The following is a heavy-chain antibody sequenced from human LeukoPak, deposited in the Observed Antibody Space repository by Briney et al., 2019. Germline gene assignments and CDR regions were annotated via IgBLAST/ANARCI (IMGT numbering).Heavy chain of an antibody. V-gene: IGHV4-4*07. D-gene: IGHD3-22*01. J-gene: IGHJ6*02. Sequence: SETLSLTCTVSGGSISSYYWSWIRQPAGKGLEWIGRIYTSGSTNYNPSLKSRVTMSVDTSKNQFSLKLSSVTVADTAVYYCARSYYYDSSGYYYFYPSGMDVWGQGTTVTVSS. CDR1: GGSISSYY. CDR3: ARSYYYDSSGYYYFYPSGMDV. CDR2: IYTSGST.